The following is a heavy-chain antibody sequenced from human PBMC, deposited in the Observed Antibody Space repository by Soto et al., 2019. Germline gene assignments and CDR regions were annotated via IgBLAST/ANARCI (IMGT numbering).Heavy chain of an antibody. J-gene: IGHJ6*02. CDR2: ISTSSIYI. D-gene: IGHD6-13*01. CDR3: ANHEAADTFSDYYGMNV. Sequence: EVQLVESGGGLVKPGGSLRLSCAASGFTFSSYSMNWVRQAPGKGLEWVSSISTSSIYIYYADSVKGRFTISRDNAKNSLYLQMNCLRAEDTAVYYCANHEAADTFSDYYGMNVWGQGTTVTVSS. V-gene: IGHV3-21*01. CDR1: GFTFSSYS.